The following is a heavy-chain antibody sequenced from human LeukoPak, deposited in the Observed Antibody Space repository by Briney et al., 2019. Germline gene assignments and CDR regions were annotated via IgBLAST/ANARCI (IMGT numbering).Heavy chain of an antibody. CDR3: ARGDYYDSSGYYSEEYYFDY. CDR2: IYYSGGT. D-gene: IGHD3-22*01. Sequence: PSETLSLTCTVSGGSISSYYWSWIRQPPGKGLEWIGYIYYSGGTNYNPSLKSRVTISVDTSKNQFSLKLSSVTAADTAVYYCARGDYYDSSGYYSEEYYFDYWGQGTLVTVSS. J-gene: IGHJ4*02. V-gene: IGHV4-59*01. CDR1: GGSISSYY.